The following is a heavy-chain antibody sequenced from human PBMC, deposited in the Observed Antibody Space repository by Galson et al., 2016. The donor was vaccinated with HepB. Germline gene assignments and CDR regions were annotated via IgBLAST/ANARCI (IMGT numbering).Heavy chain of an antibody. CDR3: AIDLIDNLDV. J-gene: IGHJ6*02. V-gene: IGHV1-3*01. Sequence: SVKVSCKASGYTFTTYDMHWVRQSPGQRLEWLGYISAGSGNTKYSQNFQGRVTITRDTSARTHYMELSSLTSEDTAVYYCAIDLIDNLDVWGQGTTVTVSS. D-gene: IGHD5-24*01. CDR1: GYTFTTYD. CDR2: ISAGSGNT.